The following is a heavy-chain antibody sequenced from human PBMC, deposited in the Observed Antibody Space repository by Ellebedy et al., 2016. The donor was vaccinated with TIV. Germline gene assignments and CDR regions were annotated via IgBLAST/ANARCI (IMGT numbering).Heavy chain of an antibody. J-gene: IGHJ6*04. CDR2: INPYSGGP. D-gene: IGHD3-10*01. Sequence: AASVKVSCKASGNTFTDYYMHWARQAPGQGLEWMGWINPYSGGPNYAQKFQGWVTMTRDTSISTAYMELSRLRSDDTAVYYCAKALRRGSGSYSYYYYGRDVWGKGTTVTVSS. CDR1: GNTFTDYY. CDR3: AKALRRGSGSYSYYYYGRDV. V-gene: IGHV1-2*04.